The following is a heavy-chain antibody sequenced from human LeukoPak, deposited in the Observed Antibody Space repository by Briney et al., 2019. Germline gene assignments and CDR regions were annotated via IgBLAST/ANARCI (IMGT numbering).Heavy chain of an antibody. CDR3: AKEYSQFESTPPLDY. CDR1: GFTFSSYA. J-gene: IGHJ4*02. D-gene: IGHD3-3*02. V-gene: IGHV3-23*01. CDR2: IGGCGVST. Sequence: GGSLRLSCAASGFTFSSYAVSWVRQAPGNGLGGVSGIGGCGVSTNYADSVKGRFTFSRDNSKNTMFLQMHSLRAEDTAVYYCAKEYSQFESTPPLDYWGQGTLVTVSS.